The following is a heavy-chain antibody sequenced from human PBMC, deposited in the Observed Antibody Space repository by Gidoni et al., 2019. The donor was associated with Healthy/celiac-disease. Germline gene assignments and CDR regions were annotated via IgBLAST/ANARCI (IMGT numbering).Heavy chain of an antibody. D-gene: IGHD3-3*01. CDR2: ISYDGSNK. CDR3: AGYYDFWSGSLLGYYYYGMDV. CDR1: GFTFSSYA. J-gene: IGHJ6*02. Sequence: QVQLVESGGGVVQPGRSLRLSCAASGFTFSSYAMHWVRQAPGKGLEWVAVISYDGSNKYYADSVKGRFTISRDNSKNTLYLQMNSLRAEDTAVYYCAGYYDFWSGSLLGYYYYGMDVWGQGTTVTVSS. V-gene: IGHV3-30-3*01.